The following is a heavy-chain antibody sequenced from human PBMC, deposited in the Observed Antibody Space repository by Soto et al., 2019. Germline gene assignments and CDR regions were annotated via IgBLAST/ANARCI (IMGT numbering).Heavy chain of an antibody. CDR3: ARGNAVITSFGVVISTPFDY. CDR2: INHSGST. J-gene: IGHJ4*02. CDR1: GGSFSGYY. V-gene: IGHV4-34*01. Sequence: QVQLQQWGAGLLKPSETLSLTCAVYGGSFSGYYWSWIRQPPGKGLEWIGEINHSGSTNYNPSLKSRVTISVDTSKNQFALKLSSVTAADTAVYYCARGNAVITSFGVVISTPFDYWGQGTLVTVSS. D-gene: IGHD3-3*01.